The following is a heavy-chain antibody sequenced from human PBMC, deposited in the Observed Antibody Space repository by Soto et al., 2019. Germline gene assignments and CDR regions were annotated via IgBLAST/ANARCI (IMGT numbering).Heavy chain of an antibody. CDR1: GDSISSSSYY. Sequence: QLQLEESGPGLVKSSETLSLTCSVSGDSISSSSYYWGWIRQSPGEGLEWIGNIHGNGGTQYNPSLSRRATLSVDTCANQFSLRLPSVTAADTAVYYCASRYGPSEFDHWGQGSLVTVSS. V-gene: IGHV4-39*01. J-gene: IGHJ4*02. CDR2: IHGNGGT. CDR3: ASRYGPSEFDH. D-gene: IGHD3-9*01.